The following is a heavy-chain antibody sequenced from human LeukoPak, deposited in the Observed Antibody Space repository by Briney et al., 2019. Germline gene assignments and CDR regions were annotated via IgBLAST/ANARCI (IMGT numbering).Heavy chain of an antibody. J-gene: IGHJ3*02. CDR2: ISSSGSTI. CDR3: ARTYYYDRRDYYRAFDI. V-gene: IGHV3-11*04. D-gene: IGHD3-22*01. Sequence: PGGSLRLSCAASGFTFSDYYMSWIRQAPGKGLEWVSYISSSGSTIYYADSVKGRFTISRDNAENSLYLQMNSLRAEDTAVYYCARTYYYDRRDYYRAFDIWGQGTMVTVSS. CDR1: GFTFSDYY.